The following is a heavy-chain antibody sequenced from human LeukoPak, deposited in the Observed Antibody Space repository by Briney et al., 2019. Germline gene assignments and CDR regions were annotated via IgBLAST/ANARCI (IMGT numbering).Heavy chain of an antibody. J-gene: IGHJ5*01. CDR3: TREYRLRRNWFDS. CDR1: GFTFSSYW. D-gene: IGHD5-18*01. CDR2: INSGGSST. V-gene: IGHV3-74*01. Sequence: GGSLRLSCAASGFTFSSYWMRWVRQAPGKGLVWVARINSGGSSTSYADSVKGRFTISRDNAKNTLYLQMNSLTAEDTAVYYCTREYRLRRNWFDSWGQGTLVTVSS.